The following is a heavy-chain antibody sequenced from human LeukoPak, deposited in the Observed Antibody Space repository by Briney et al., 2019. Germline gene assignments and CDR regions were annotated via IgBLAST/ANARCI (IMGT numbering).Heavy chain of an antibody. CDR1: GGSISSYY. D-gene: IGHD6-13*01. V-gene: IGHV4-59*08. Sequence: PSETLSLTCIVSGGSISSYYWSWIRHPPRKGLEWIGYIYYSGSTKYKASLKSRVTISVDTSKIQFSLKLSSVTAADTAVYYCARNTAALSHTTIWGQGTLVTVFS. J-gene: IGHJ4*02. CDR3: ARNTAALSHTTI. CDR2: IYYSGST.